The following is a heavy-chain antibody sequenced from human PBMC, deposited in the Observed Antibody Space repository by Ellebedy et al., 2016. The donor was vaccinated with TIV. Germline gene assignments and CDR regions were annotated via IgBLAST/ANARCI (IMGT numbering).Heavy chain of an antibody. Sequence: ASVKVSCXVSGHTFTTYGIHWVRQAPGQSLEWMGWINTGNGNTKYSQTFQGRVTITRDTSATTAYMELSSLMSEDTAVYYCATREWQDPMDVWGQGTTATVSS. J-gene: IGHJ6*02. CDR2: INTGNGNT. D-gene: IGHD3-3*01. V-gene: IGHV1-3*04. CDR3: ATREWQDPMDV. CDR1: GHTFTTYG.